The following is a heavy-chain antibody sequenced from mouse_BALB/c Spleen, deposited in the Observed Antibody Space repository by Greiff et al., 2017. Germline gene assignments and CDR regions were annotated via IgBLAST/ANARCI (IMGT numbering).Heavy chain of an antibody. J-gene: IGHJ2*01. D-gene: IGHD2-1*01. CDR1: GYSITSDYA. CDR3: ARREVNYFDY. CDR2: ISYSGST. Sequence: VQLKESGPGLVKPSQSLSLTCTVTGYSITSDYAWNWIRQFPGNKLEWMGYISYSGSTSYNPSLKSRISITRDTSKNQFFLQLNSVTTEDTATYYCARREVNYFDYWGQGTTLTVSS. V-gene: IGHV3-2*02.